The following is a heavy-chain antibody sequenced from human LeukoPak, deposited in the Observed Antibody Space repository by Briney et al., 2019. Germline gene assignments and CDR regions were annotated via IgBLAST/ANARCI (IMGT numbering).Heavy chain of an antibody. V-gene: IGHV3-53*01. J-gene: IGHJ4*02. CDR3: ARGSSRAFDY. CDR1: GFTVSSNY. D-gene: IGHD2-2*01. CDR2: IYSGGTT. Sequence: GGSLRLSCAASGFTVSSNYMSWVRQAPGKGLEWVSVIYSGGTTNHADSVKGRFTVSRDNSKNTLYLQMNNLRAEDTAVYFCARGSSRAFDYWGQGTLVTVSS.